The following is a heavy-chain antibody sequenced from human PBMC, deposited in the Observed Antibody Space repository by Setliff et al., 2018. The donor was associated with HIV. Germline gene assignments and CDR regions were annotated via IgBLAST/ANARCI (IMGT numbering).Heavy chain of an antibody. CDR2: ISAYNGKT. V-gene: IGHV1-18*01. J-gene: IGHJ4*02. Sequence: ASVKVSCKASGFPFSSYGISWVRQAPGQGLEWMGWISAYNGKTEYAQNFQGRVTMTTDISTSTAWTSTSTAYMELRSLRSDDTAVYYCARDGGWEPQPSRFDYWGQGTLVTVSS. CDR3: ARDGGWEPQPSRFDY. CDR1: GFPFSSYG. D-gene: IGHD1-26*01.